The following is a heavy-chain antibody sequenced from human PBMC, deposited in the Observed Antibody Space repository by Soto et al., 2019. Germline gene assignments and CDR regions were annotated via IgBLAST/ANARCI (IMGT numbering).Heavy chain of an antibody. CDR2: ICGDGSNT. D-gene: IGHD1-26*01. J-gene: IGHJ4*02. V-gene: IGHV3-33*03. CDR3: ATSRISGSQLEY. CDR1: GFTFSSYG. Sequence: GGSLRLSCAASGFTFSSYGMHWVRQAPGKGLEWVAGICGDGSNTCYADSVKGRFTISRDNAKKALYLQMNSLRADDTAVYYCATSRISGSQLEYWGQGTLVTVSS.